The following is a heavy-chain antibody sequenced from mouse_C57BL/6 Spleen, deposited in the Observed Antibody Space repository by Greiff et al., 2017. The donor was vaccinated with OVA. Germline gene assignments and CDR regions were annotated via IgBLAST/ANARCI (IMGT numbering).Heavy chain of an antibody. CDR1: GYTFTSYW. CDR2: IDPSDSYT. D-gene: IGHD1-1*01. V-gene: IGHV1-69*01. J-gene: IGHJ2*01. CDR3: ARVLRSYPFDY. Sequence: QVQLQQPGAELVMPGASVKLSCKASGYTFTSYWMHWVKQRPGQGLEWIGEIDPSDSYTNYHQKFKGKSTLTVDKSSSTAYMQLSSLTSEDSAVYYCARVLRSYPFDYWGQGTTLTVSS.